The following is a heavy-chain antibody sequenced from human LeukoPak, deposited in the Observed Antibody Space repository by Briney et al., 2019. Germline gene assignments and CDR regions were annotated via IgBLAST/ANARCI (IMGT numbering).Heavy chain of an antibody. CDR2: ISNSGSST. Sequence: GGSLRLSCAASGFTFSSYAMSWVRQAPGKGLEWVSTISNSGSSTYYADSVKGRFTISRDNSKNTLYMQMNSLRAEDTAVYYCAKHTVTKSFDYWGQGTLVTVSS. CDR3: AKHTVTKSFDY. CDR1: GFTFSSYA. J-gene: IGHJ4*02. D-gene: IGHD4-17*01. V-gene: IGHV3-23*01.